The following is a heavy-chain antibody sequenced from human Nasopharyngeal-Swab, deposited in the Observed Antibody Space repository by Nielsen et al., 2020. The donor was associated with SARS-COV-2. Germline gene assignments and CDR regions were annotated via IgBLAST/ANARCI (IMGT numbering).Heavy chain of an antibody. CDR3: ARGLSGVVPAPILGLGPYYYYYYMDV. CDR1: GGSFRGSY. V-gene: IGHV4-34*01. J-gene: IGHJ6*03. CDR2: INHSGST. D-gene: IGHD2-2*01. Sequence: SQTLSLTCAVYGGSFRGSYWGWIRQPPGKGPEWIAEINHSGSTSYNPSLRSRVTLSVDTSMNQVSLEVSSVTAADTAVYYCARGLSGVVPAPILGLGPYYYYYYMDVWGKGTTVTVSS.